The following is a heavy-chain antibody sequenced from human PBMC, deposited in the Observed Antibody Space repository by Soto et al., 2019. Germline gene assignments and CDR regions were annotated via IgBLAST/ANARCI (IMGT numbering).Heavy chain of an antibody. CDR2: ISGTGVPT. Sequence: GGALRLSCAASGFAFSTYAMSWVRQAPGKGLECISLISGTGVPTLYAESVKGRFSVSRDNSKDTLFLEMNNLRVDDTAIYYCAKSFCSSSSCFFLWVDPWGPGTLVTVSS. J-gene: IGHJ5*02. D-gene: IGHD2-2*01. CDR3: AKSFCSSSSCFFLWVDP. CDR1: GFAFSTYA. V-gene: IGHV3-23*01.